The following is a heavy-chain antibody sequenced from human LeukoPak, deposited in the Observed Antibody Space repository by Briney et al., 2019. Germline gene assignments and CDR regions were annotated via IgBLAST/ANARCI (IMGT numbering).Heavy chain of an antibody. CDR3: ARTTSDIPAFDI. V-gene: IGHV4-34*01. CDR1: GGSVSGYY. Sequence: SETLSLTCAVYGGSVSGYYWSWIRQPPGKGLEWIGEINHSGSTNYNPSLKSRVTISVDTSKNQFSLKLSSVTAADTAVYYCARTTSDIPAFDIWGQGTMVTVSS. D-gene: IGHD2-2*01. CDR2: INHSGST. J-gene: IGHJ3*02.